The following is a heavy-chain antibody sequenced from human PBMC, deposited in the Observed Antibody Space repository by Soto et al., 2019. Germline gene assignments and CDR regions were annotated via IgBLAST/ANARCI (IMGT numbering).Heavy chain of an antibody. Sequence: GGSLRLSCAASGFTFSGSAMHWVRQASGKGLEWVGRIRSKANSYATAYAASVKGRFTISRDDSKNTAYLQMNSLKTEDTAVYYCTRQDGRGSGSYYTYYYYGMDVWGQGTTVTVSS. J-gene: IGHJ6*02. CDR1: GFTFSGSA. CDR2: IRSKANSYAT. V-gene: IGHV3-73*01. D-gene: IGHD3-10*01. CDR3: TRQDGRGSGSYYTYYYYGMDV.